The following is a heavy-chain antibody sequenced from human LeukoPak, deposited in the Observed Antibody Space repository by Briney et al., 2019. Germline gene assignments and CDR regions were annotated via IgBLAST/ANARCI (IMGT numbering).Heavy chain of an antibody. CDR2: IGGNGVAT. Sequence: GGSLRLSCTASGFSFSTYGMCWVRQAPGKGLEWISTIGGNGVATYYIDSVRGRFTSSRDNSKNTLYLQMGSLRAEDMAVYYCARAVGYYDILTGSLGTNYFDYWGQGTLVTVSS. CDR3: ARAVGYYDILTGSLGTNYFDY. J-gene: IGHJ4*02. D-gene: IGHD3-9*01. V-gene: IGHV3-64*02. CDR1: GFSFSTYG.